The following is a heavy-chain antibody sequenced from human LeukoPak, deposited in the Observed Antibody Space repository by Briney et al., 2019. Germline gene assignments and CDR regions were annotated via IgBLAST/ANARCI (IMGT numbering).Heavy chain of an antibody. CDR1: GYSFTSYW. CDR3: ARYVRSDADAFDI. Sequence: GESLQISCKGSGYSFTSYWIGWVRQMPGKGLEWMGIIYPGDSDTRYSPSFQGQVTISADKSISTAYLQWSSLKASDTAMYYCARYVRSDADAFDIWGQGTMVTVSS. J-gene: IGHJ3*02. D-gene: IGHD3-16*01. CDR2: IYPGDSDT. V-gene: IGHV5-51*01.